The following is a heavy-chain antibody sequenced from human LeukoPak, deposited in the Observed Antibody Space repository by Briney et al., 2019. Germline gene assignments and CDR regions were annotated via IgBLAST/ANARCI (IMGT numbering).Heavy chain of an antibody. D-gene: IGHD3-16*01. J-gene: IGHJ6*02. CDR1: GFVFSRYG. CDR3: ARGGMKVYPGGDSLYYGMDV. V-gene: IGHV3-33*01. CDR2: IWSDGSNK. Sequence: GRSLRLSCAASGFVFSRYGMHWVRQAPGKGLEWVAVIWSDGSNKYYADSVKGRFTISRDNDKNTLYLQVDRLRAEDTAVYSCARGGMKVYPGGDSLYYGMDVWGQGTTVTVSS.